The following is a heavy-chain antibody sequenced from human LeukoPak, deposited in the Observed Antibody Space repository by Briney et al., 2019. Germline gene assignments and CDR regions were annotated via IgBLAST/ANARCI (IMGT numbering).Heavy chain of an antibody. CDR3: ARGGIVVVPAATDYYYGMDV. CDR1: GFTFSSYA. J-gene: IGHJ6*02. CDR2: ISYDGSNK. V-gene: IGHV3-30-3*01. Sequence: GGSLRLSCAASGFTFSSYAMHWVRQAPGKGLEWVAVISYDGSNKYYADSVKGRFTISRDNSKNTLYLQMNSLRAEDTAVYYCARGGIVVVPAATDYYYGMDVWGQGTTVTVSS. D-gene: IGHD2-2*01.